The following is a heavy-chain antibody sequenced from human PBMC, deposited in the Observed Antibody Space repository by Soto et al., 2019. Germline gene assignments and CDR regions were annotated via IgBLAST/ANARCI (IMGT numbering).Heavy chain of an antibody. CDR1: GFTFSSYG. V-gene: IGHV3-33*01. Sequence: QVRLVESGGGVAQPGRSLRLPCAASGFTFSSYGMHWVRQAPGKGLEWVAVIWYDGSYKYYADSVKGRFTISRDNSKNTLYLQMNSLRAEDTAVYYCARGYGSESYVFDYWGQGTLVTVSS. J-gene: IGHJ4*02. CDR2: IWYDGSYK. CDR3: ARGYGSESYVFDY. D-gene: IGHD3-10*01.